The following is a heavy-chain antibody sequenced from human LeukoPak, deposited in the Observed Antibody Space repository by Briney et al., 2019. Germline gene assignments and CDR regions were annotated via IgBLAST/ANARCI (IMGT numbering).Heavy chain of an antibody. CDR3: ARASSSGHFDY. CDR1: GFTFSTYW. J-gene: IGHJ4*02. V-gene: IGHV3-74*01. D-gene: IGHD3-22*01. CDR2: INTDGSST. Sequence: GGSLRLSCAASGFTFSTYWMHWVRQAPGKRLVWVSRINTDGSSTSYADSVKGRFTISRDNAKNTLYLQMNSLRTEDTAVYYCARASSSGHFDYWGQGALVTVSS.